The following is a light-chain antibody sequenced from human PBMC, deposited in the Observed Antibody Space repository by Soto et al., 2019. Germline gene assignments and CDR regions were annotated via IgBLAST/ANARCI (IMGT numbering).Light chain of an antibody. CDR2: KTS. CDR1: ESITSW. J-gene: IGKJ1*01. Sequence: DTQMTQSPSTLSASVGDRVTITCRASESITSWLAWYQQKPGKAPKLLIYKTSTLESGVPSRFSGSGSGTEFTLTISSLLPDDFATSYCQHPWTFGQGTKVE. CDR3: QHPWT. V-gene: IGKV1-5*03.